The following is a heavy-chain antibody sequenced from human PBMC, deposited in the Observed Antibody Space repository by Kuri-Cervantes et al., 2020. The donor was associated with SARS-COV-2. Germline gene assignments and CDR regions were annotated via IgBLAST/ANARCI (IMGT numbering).Heavy chain of an antibody. J-gene: IGHJ3*02. V-gene: IGHV3-74*01. CDR1: GFTFSSYW. Sequence: GESLKISCAASGFTFSSYWMHWVRQAPGKGLVWVSRINSDGSSTSYADSVKGRFTISRDNAKNTLYLQMNSLRAEDTAVYYCARDPRLGFGDPGAFDIWGQGTMVTVSS. CDR2: INSDGSST. D-gene: IGHD3-10*01. CDR3: ARDPRLGFGDPGAFDI.